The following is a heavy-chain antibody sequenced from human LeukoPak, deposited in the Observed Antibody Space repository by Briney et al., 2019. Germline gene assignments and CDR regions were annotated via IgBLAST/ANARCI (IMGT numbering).Heavy chain of an antibody. D-gene: IGHD6-13*01. CDR1: GFTFSSYA. V-gene: IGHV3-23*01. Sequence: PGGSLRLSCAASGFTFSSYAMSWVRQAPGKRLEWVSAISGGGGTTYYADSVKGRFTISRDNSKNTLFLQMNSLRAEDTAAYYCARAGAQQQLLWYFDLWGRGNLVTVSS. CDR2: ISGGGGTT. CDR3: ARAGAQQQLLWYFDL. J-gene: IGHJ2*01.